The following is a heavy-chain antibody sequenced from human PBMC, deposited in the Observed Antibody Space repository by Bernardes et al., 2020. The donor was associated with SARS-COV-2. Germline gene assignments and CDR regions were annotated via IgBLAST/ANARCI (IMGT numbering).Heavy chain of an antibody. CDR1: GFTFSSYD. J-gene: IGHJ5*02. CDR3: AREDITIFGVVTPPDP. V-gene: IGHV3-33*01. CDR2: IWYDGSNK. Sequence: GGSLRLSCAASGFTFSSYDMHWVRQAPGKGLEWVAVIWYDGSNKYYADSVKGRFTISRDNSKNTLYLQMNSLRAEDTAVYYCAREDITIFGVVTPPDPWGQGTLVTVSS. D-gene: IGHD3-3*01.